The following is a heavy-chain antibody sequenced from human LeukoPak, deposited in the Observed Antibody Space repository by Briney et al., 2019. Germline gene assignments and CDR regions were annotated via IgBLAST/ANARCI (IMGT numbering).Heavy chain of an antibody. V-gene: IGHV4-59*11. CDR3: ARLLDDDISGDPDTFDV. CDR2: VSYTGGT. Sequence: SGTLSLTCTVSGGSLSGHYWSWIRQPPGKRLEWIGHVSYTGGTKYNPYLQSRVTISIDTYKSQFSLKLTSVTSADTAVYSCARLLDDDISGDPDTFDVWGQGTTVIVSS. CDR1: GGSLSGHY. D-gene: IGHD3-22*01. J-gene: IGHJ3*01.